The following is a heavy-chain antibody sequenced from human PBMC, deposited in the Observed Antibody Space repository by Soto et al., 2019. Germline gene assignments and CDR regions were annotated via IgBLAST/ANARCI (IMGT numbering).Heavy chain of an antibody. Sequence: GGSLRLSXAASGLTFSSYGMHWVRQAPGKGLEWVGVIWYDGSNKYYADSVKGRFTISRDNSKNTLYLQMTSLRAEDTAVYYCARDREYYDFWSGYDKDYYYGMDVWGQGTTVTVSS. D-gene: IGHD3-3*01. CDR1: GLTFSSYG. V-gene: IGHV3-33*01. CDR3: ARDREYYDFWSGYDKDYYYGMDV. J-gene: IGHJ6*02. CDR2: IWYDGSNK.